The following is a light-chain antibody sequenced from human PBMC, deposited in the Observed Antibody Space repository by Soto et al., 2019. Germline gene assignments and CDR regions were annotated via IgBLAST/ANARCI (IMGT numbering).Light chain of an antibody. J-gene: IGKJ5*01. CDR1: QSVSTSS. CDR3: QQYGSSPPIT. Sequence: EIVLTQSPGTLSLSPGERATLSCRASQSVSTSSFAWYQQKHGQAPRLLIYGASSRATGIPDRFSGSGSGTDVAFTSSRLEAEDFAVYYWQQYGSSPPITFGQGTRLEIK. V-gene: IGKV3-20*01. CDR2: GAS.